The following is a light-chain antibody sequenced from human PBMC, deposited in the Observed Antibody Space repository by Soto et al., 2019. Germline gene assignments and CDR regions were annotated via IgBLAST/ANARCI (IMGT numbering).Light chain of an antibody. CDR3: CSYAGSFYV. CDR2: DVS. J-gene: IGLJ1*01. CDR1: SSDDGGYNY. V-gene: IGLV2-11*01. Sequence: QSVPTQPRPMPRSPGQSVTISCTGTSSDDGGYNYVSWNQQHPGKAPKLMIYDVSTRPSGVPDRFPGSKSGNTASLTISGLQAEDEADYYCCSYAGSFYVFGTGTKVTVL.